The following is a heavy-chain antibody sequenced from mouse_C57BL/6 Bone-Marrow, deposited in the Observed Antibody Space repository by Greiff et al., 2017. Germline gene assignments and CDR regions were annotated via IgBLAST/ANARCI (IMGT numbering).Heavy chain of an antibody. CDR1: GYTFTSYW. V-gene: IGHV1-5*01. J-gene: IGHJ1*03. Sequence: VQLKQSGTVLARPGASVKMSCKTSGYTFTSYWMHWVKQRPGQGLEWIGAIYPGNSDTSYNQKFKGKAKLTAVTSASTAYMELSSLTNEDSAVYYCTGYDYDGWYFDVWGTGTTVTVSS. D-gene: IGHD2-4*01. CDR3: TGYDYDGWYFDV. CDR2: IYPGNSDT.